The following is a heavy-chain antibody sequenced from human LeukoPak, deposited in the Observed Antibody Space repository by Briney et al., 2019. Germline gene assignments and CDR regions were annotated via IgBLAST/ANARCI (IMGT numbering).Heavy chain of an antibody. J-gene: IGHJ5*02. CDR3: ARDPNIVVVPGSWFDP. V-gene: IGHV3-21*01. D-gene: IGHD2-2*01. CDR2: ISSSGSYI. CDR1: GITFTSYS. Sequence: GSLRPSCAPTGITFTSYSLNSVRQSPAKGLHWVSSISSSGSYIYYADSVKGRFTISRDNAKNSLYLQMNSLRAEDTAVYYCARDPNIVVVPGSWFDPWGQGTLVTVSS.